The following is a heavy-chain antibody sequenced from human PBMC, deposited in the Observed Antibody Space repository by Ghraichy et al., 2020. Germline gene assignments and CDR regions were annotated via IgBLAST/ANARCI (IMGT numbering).Heavy chain of an antibody. D-gene: IGHD3-3*01. CDR1: GGSISSSSYY. CDR3: ASLTYYDFWSGYPLPGL. Sequence: SETLSLTCTVSGGSISSSSYYWGWIRQPPGKGLEWIGSIYYSGSTYYNPSLKSRVTISVDTSKNQFSLKLSSVTAADTAVYYCASLTYYDFWSGYPLPGLWGQGTLVTVSS. V-gene: IGHV4-39*01. J-gene: IGHJ4*02. CDR2: IYYSGST.